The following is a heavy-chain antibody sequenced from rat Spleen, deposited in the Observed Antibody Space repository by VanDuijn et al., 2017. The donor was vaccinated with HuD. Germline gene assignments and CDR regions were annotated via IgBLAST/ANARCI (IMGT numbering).Heavy chain of an antibody. Sequence: EVQLVESGGGLVQPGRSLKLSCVASGFTFNNYWMTWIRQAAGKGLEWVASITNTGGSTYYPDSVKGRFTISRDNAKSSLYLQMNSLKSEDTATYYCARADYDGSYYYYFDYWGQGVMVTVSS. V-gene: IGHV5-31*01. CDR2: ITNTGGST. D-gene: IGHD1-12*02. CDR1: GFTFNNYW. CDR3: ARADYDGSYYYYFDY. J-gene: IGHJ2*01.